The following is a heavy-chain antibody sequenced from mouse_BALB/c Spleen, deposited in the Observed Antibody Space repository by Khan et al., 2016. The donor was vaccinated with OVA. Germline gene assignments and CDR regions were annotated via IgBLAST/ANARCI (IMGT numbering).Heavy chain of an antibody. CDR1: GSSLTSYG. CDR3: ARQIFPGYFDV. V-gene: IGHV2-6-1*01. CDR2: IWSDGKT. Sequence: QVQLKESGPGLVAPSQSLSITCTISGSSLTSYGIHWVRQPPGKGLEWLVVIWSDGKTTYNSALKSRLNIIKDNSKSQVFLKMNSLQTDDTAMYYCARQIFPGYFDVWGAGTTVTVSS. J-gene: IGHJ1*01.